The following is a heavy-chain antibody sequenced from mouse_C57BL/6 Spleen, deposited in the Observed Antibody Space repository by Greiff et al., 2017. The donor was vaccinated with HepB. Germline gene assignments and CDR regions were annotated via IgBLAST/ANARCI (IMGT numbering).Heavy chain of an antibody. V-gene: IGHV1-61*01. CDR3: ARGGGYGHYAMDY. D-gene: IGHD1-1*02. CDR1: GYTFTSYW. CDR2: IYPSDSET. J-gene: IGHJ4*01. Sequence: VQLQQPGAELVRPGSSVKLSCKASGYTFTSYWMDWVKQRPGQGLEWIGNIYPSDSETHYNQKFKDKATLTVDKSSSTAYMQLSSLTSEDSAVYYCARGGGYGHYAMDYWGQGTSVTVSS.